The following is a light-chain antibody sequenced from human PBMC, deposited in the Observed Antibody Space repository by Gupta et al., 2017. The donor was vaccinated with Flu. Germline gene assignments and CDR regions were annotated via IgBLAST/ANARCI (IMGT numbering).Light chain of an antibody. CDR3: QQYNSYLWT. J-gene: IGKJ1*01. CDR2: KAS. CDR1: QSISSW. Sequence: DIQLTQSPSTLSASVGDRVTITCRASQSISSWLAWYQQKPGKAPKLLIYKASSLESGVPSRFSGSGSGTEFTLTISSLQPDDFATYYCQQYNSYLWTFGQGTKMESK. V-gene: IGKV1-5*03.